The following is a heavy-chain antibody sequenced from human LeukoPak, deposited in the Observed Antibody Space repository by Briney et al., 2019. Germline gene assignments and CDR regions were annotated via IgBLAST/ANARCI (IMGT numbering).Heavy chain of an antibody. Sequence: PGGSLRLSCAASGFTFSSYGMHWVRQAPGKGLEWVAVIWYDGSNKYYADSVKDRFTISRDNSKNTLYLQMNSLRAEDTAVYYCARELFPNVLRHFDWSLGFPYFDYWGQGTLVTVSS. CDR2: IWYDGSNK. V-gene: IGHV3-33*01. CDR1: GFTFSSYG. D-gene: IGHD3-9*01. J-gene: IGHJ4*02. CDR3: ARELFPNVLRHFDWSLGFPYFDY.